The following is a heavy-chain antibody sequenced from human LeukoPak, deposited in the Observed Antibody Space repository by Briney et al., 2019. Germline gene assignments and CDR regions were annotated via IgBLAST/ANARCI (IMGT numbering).Heavy chain of an antibody. Sequence: GGPLRPLCEASGLPLSGFGMQGARGARGKGLEWVTFIRYDGSSEFYVDSVKGRFTISRDNSKNTLYLQMNGLRGEDTAVYHCAKTGFQFGYYYYYMDVWGKGTTVTVSS. CDR1: GLPLSGFG. CDR2: IRYDGSSE. J-gene: IGHJ6*03. V-gene: IGHV3-30*02. CDR3: AKTGFQFGYYYYYMDV. D-gene: IGHD1-14*01.